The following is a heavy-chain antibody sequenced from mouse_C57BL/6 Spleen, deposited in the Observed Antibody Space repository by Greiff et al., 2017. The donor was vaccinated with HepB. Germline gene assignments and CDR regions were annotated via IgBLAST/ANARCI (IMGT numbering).Heavy chain of an antibody. D-gene: IGHD4-1*01. V-gene: IGHV1-82*01. Sequence: QVTLKVSGPELVKPGASVKISCKASGYAFSSSWMNWVKQRPGKGLEWIGRIYPGDGDTNYNGKFKGKATLTADKSSSTAYMQLSSLTSEDSAVYFCAREGPGRGYWYFDVWGTGTTVTVSS. CDR1: GYAFSSSW. CDR2: IYPGDGDT. J-gene: IGHJ1*03. CDR3: AREGPGRGYWYFDV.